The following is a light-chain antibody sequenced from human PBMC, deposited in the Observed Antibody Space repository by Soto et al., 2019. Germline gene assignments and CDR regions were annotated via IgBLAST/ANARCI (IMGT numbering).Light chain of an antibody. CDR3: LLSYNTVVI. CDR1: TGAVTSGHY. V-gene: IGLV7-46*01. CDR2: DTF. Sequence: QAVVTQEPSLTVSPGGTVTLTCGSSTGAVTSGHYPYWFQQKPGQAPKTLIYDTFNTHSWTPARFSGSLLGGKAALTLSGAQPEDEAVYFCLLSYNTVVIFGGWTKLTVL. J-gene: IGLJ2*01.